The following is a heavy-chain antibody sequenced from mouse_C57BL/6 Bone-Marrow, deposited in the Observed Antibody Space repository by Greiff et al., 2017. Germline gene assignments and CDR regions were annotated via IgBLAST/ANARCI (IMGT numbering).Heavy chain of an antibody. CDR1: GYTFTDYY. CDR2: INPNNGGT. Sequence: EVQLQQSGPELVKPGASVKISCKASGYTFTDYYMNWVKQSHGKSLEWIGDINPNNGGTSYNQKFKGKATLTVDKSSSTAYMELRSLTSEDSAVYYCASLYSNYYMDYWGQGTSVTVSS. CDR3: ASLYSNYYMDY. V-gene: IGHV1-26*01. J-gene: IGHJ4*01. D-gene: IGHD2-5*01.